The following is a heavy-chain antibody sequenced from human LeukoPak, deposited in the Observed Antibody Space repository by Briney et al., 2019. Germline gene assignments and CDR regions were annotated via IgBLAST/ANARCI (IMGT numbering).Heavy chain of an antibody. J-gene: IGHJ5*02. CDR3: AKEGGHSGWFDP. D-gene: IGHD4-23*01. V-gene: IGHV4-59*01. CDR2: IHYSGST. CDR1: GGSISSNY. Sequence: PSETLSLTCTVSGGSISSNYWSWIRQPPGKGLEWIAYIHYSGSTNYSPSLKSRVTISLDTSKNQFSLKVSSVTAADTAVYYCAKEGGHSGWFDPWGQGTLVTVSS.